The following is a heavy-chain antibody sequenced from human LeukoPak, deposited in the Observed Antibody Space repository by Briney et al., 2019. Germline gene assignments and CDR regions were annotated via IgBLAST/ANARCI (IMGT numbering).Heavy chain of an antibody. J-gene: IGHJ3*02. CDR2: ISSSSSYI. V-gene: IGHV3-21*01. Sequence: GGSLRLSCAASGFTFSRYSMNGVPQAPGKGLECVSAISSSSSYIYYADSVKGRFTIPRDNAKNSLYLQMNSLRAEDTAVYYCARDRVTRPSDAFDIWGQGTMVTVSS. CDR3: ARDRVTRPSDAFDI. D-gene: IGHD4-11*01. CDR1: GFTFSRYS.